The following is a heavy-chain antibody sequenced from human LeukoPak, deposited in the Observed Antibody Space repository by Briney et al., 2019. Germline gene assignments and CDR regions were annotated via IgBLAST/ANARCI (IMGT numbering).Heavy chain of an antibody. CDR2: IYYSGST. D-gene: IGHD6-19*01. CDR1: GDLIRRDW. J-gene: IGHJ3*02. Sequence: SETQAVTCTVPGDLIRRDWGSWIRQPAGKRRECVGYIYYSGSTNYNPSLKSRVTISVDTSKNQFSLKLSSVTAADTAVYYCARDQWLASGDAFDIWGQGTMVTVSS. CDR3: ARDQWLASGDAFDI. V-gene: IGHV4-59*01.